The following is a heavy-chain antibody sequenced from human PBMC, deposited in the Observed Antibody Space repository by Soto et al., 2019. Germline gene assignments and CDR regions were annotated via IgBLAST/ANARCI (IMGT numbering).Heavy chain of an antibody. D-gene: IGHD6-19*01. CDR3: ARDPDHYSSGSRPDAFDI. V-gene: IGHV1-18*01. Sequence: GASVKVSCKASGYTFTSYGISWVRQAPGQGLEWMGWISAYNGNTNYAQKLQGRVTMTTDTSTSTAYMELRSLRSDDTAVYYRARDPDHYSSGSRPDAFDIWGQGTMVTVSS. CDR2: ISAYNGNT. CDR1: GYTFTSYG. J-gene: IGHJ3*02.